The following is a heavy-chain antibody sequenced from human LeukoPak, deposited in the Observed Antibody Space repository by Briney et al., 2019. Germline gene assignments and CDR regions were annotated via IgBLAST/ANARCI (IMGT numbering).Heavy chain of an antibody. CDR3: ARVGSCLLLGTATRCAFDF. J-gene: IGHJ4*02. CDR2: LSYTGAT. Sequence: PSQTLSLTCTVSNDSIGDSGYYWSWIRQHPGKGLEWIGYLSYTGATNYNPAFKSRISISVGTSKNQFSLKLTSVTAADTALYYCARVGSCLLLGTATRCAFDFWGQGTLVTVSS. D-gene: IGHD1-26*01. CDR1: NDSIGDSGYY. V-gene: IGHV4-31*03.